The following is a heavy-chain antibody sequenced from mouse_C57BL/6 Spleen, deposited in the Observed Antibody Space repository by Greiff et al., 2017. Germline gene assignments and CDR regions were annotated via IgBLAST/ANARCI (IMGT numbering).Heavy chain of an antibody. V-gene: IGHV1-82*01. J-gene: IGHJ2*01. CDR1: GYAFSSSC. D-gene: IGHD1-1*01. CDR2: IYPGDGDT. CDR3: AKYSGSSSYLDY. Sequence: VQLQQSGPELVKPGASVKISCKASGYAFSSSCMNWVKQRPGKGLEWIGRIYPGDGDTNYNGKFKGTATLTADKSSSTAYRQLSSLTSEDSAVYFCAKYSGSSSYLDYWGQGATLTVSS.